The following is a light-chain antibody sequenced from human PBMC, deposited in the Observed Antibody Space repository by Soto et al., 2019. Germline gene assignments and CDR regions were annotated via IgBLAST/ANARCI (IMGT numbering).Light chain of an antibody. J-gene: IGKJ4*01. CDR1: QSVSIY. CDR3: QQRVDWLT. Sequence: EIVLTQSPGTLSLSPGDRATLSCRASQSVSIYLAWYQQKPGQAPRLLIYDASNRVTGIPVRFSGSGSGTDFTLTISSLEPEDFAVYYCQQRVDWLTFGGGTKLEIK. CDR2: DAS. V-gene: IGKV3-11*01.